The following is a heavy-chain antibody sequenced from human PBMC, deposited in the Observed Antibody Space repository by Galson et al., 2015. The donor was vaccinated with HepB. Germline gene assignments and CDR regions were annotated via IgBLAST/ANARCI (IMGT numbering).Heavy chain of an antibody. D-gene: IGHD6-13*01. Sequence: SLRLSCAASGFTFDDYTMHWVRQAPGKGLEWVSLITWDGGSTYYADSVQGRFTISRDNSKNSLFLQMNSLRTEDTALYYCAKGGSSWYFGFFQHWGQGTLVTVSP. V-gene: IGHV3-43*01. J-gene: IGHJ1*01. CDR1: GFTFDDYT. CDR2: ITWDGGST. CDR3: AKGGSSWYFGFFQH.